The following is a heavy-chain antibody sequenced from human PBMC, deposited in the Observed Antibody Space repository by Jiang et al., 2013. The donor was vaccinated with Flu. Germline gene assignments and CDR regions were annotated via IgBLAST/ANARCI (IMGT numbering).Heavy chain of an antibody. CDR2: IYYSGST. Sequence: GSGLVKPSETLSLTCTVSGGSISSYYWSWIRQPPGKGLEWIGYIYYSGSTNYNPSLKSRVTISVDTSKNQFSLKLSSVTAADTAVYYCARVLGAGSGKYYGMDVWGQGTTVTVSS. D-gene: IGHD3-16*01. CDR3: ARVLGAGSGKYYGMDV. J-gene: IGHJ6*02. CDR1: GGSISSYY. V-gene: IGHV4-59*01.